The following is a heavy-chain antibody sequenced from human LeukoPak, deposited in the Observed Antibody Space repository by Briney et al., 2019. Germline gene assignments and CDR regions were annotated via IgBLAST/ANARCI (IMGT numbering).Heavy chain of an antibody. CDR2: IYSGGST. Sequence: GGSLRLSXAASGFTVSSNYMSWVRQAPGKGMEWVSVIYSGGSTYYADSVKGRFTISRDNSKNTLYLQMNSLRAEDTAVYYCARHTAPVYYYYMDVWGKGTTVTVSS. CDR3: ARHTAPVYYYYMDV. CDR1: GFTVSSNY. V-gene: IGHV3-66*02. J-gene: IGHJ6*03.